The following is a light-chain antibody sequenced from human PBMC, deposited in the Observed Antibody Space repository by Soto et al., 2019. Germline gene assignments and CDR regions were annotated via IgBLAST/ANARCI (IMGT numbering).Light chain of an antibody. J-gene: IGKJ1*01. CDR3: LHTYSFPRT. V-gene: IGKV1-12*01. Sequence: DIQMTQSPSSVSASVGDRVTLTCRASQGIGDRLAWYQQKPGKVPQLLIYFASTLGSGVPSRFSGSGSGTAFILTINTLQADDFATYYCLHTYSFPRTFGQGTKVEIK. CDR2: FAS. CDR1: QGIGDR.